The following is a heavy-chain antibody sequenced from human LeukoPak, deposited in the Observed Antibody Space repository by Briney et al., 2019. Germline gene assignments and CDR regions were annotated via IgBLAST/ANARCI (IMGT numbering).Heavy chain of an antibody. CDR2: ISYDGSNK. Sequence: PGGSLRLSCAASGFTFSSYGMHWVRQAPGKGLEWVAVISYDGSNKYYADSVKGRFTISRDNSKNTLYLQMNSLRAEDTAVYYCAKDHIAAADLFDYWGQGTLVTVSS. CDR1: GFTFSSYG. V-gene: IGHV3-30*18. D-gene: IGHD6-13*01. J-gene: IGHJ4*02. CDR3: AKDHIAAADLFDY.